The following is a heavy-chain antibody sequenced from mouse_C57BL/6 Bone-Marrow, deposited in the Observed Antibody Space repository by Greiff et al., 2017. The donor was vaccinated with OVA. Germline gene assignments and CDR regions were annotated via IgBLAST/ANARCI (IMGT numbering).Heavy chain of an antibody. D-gene: IGHD2-5*01. Sequence: QVQLKESGAELVRPGASVTLSCKASGYTFTDYEMHWVKQTPVHGLEWIGAIDPETGGTAYNQKFKGKAILTADKSSSTAYMELRSLTSEDSAVYYCTRVYSNYYAMDYWGQGTSVTVSS. CDR3: TRVYSNYYAMDY. V-gene: IGHV1-15*01. CDR1: GYTFTDYE. CDR2: IDPETGGT. J-gene: IGHJ4*01.